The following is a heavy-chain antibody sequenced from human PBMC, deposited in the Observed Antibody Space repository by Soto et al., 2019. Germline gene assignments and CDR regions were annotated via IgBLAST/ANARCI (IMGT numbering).Heavy chain of an antibody. CDR3: AKELGGYSYGYELDH. Sequence: EVQLVDSGGGLVQPGRSLRLSCAASGFTFDIYAMHWVRQAPWKGLEWVASISWNSGTRGYADSVKGRFTISRDNAKNSLYLQMDSLRTEDTDFYYCAKELGGYSYGYELDHWGQGTLVAVSS. CDR2: ISWNSGTR. CDR1: GFTFDIYA. D-gene: IGHD5-18*01. V-gene: IGHV3-9*01. J-gene: IGHJ4*02.